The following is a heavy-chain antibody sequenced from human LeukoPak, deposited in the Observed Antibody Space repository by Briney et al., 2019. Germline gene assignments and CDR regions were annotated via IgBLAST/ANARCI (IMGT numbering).Heavy chain of an antibody. V-gene: IGHV3-48*03. CDR3: TTITVAAAFDY. D-gene: IGHD6-19*01. J-gene: IGHJ4*02. CDR2: ISSSGSTE. CDR1: GFTSGFTFSDYE. Sequence: GGSLRLSCAVSGFTSGFTFSDYEMNWVRQAPGKGLEWVSYISSSGSTEYYADSVKGRFTISRDNAKNSLYLQMNSLRAEDTAVYYCTTITVAAAFDYWGQGTLVTVSS.